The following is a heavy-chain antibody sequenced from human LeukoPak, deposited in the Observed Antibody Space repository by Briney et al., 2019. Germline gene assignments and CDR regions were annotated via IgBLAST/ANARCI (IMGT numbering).Heavy chain of an antibody. D-gene: IGHD2-2*01. CDR3: ARDVEVDCSSTSCYEESGYYYGMDV. V-gene: IGHV1-2*02. J-gene: IGHJ6*02. Sequence: GASVKVSCKASGYTFTGYYMHWVRQAPGQGLEWMGWINPNSGGTNYAQKFQGRVTMTRDTSISTAYMELSRLRSDDTAVYYCARDVEVDCSSTSCYEESGYYYGMDVWGQGTTVTVSS. CDR1: GYTFTGYY. CDR2: INPNSGGT.